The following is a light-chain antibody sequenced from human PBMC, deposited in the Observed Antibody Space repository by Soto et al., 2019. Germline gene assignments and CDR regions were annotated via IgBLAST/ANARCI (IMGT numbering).Light chain of an antibody. CDR3: QQYNNWPPPLT. CDR2: GAS. Sequence: EIVMTQSPATLSVSPGERATLSCRASQSVSSNLAWYQQKSGQAPRLLIYGASTRATGIPARFSGSGSGTEFTLTISSLQSEDFAVYSCQQYNNWPPPLTFGGGTKVEIK. J-gene: IGKJ4*01. CDR1: QSVSSN. V-gene: IGKV3-15*01.